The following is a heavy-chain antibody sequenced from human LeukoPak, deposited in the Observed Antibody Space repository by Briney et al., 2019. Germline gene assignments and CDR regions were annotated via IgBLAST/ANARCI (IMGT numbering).Heavy chain of an antibody. CDR1: GYTFTGYY. Sequence: ASVKVSCKASGYTFTGYYMHWVRQAPGQGLEWMGWINPNSGGTNYAQKFQGRVTMTRDTSISTAYMELSRLRSDDTAVYYCAGEGVAVAGQGWFDPWGQGTLVTVSS. D-gene: IGHD6-19*01. CDR2: INPNSGGT. V-gene: IGHV1-2*02. CDR3: AGEGVAVAGQGWFDP. J-gene: IGHJ5*02.